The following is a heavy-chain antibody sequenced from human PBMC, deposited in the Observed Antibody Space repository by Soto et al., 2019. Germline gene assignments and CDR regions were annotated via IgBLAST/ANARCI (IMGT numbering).Heavy chain of an antibody. CDR1: GYSFTSYD. Sequence: QVQLVQSGTEVKTSGASVKVSCKASGYSFTSYDINWLRQATGQGPEWMGWVKPNTGDTALAQGCQAKVTLNSDTSSNLAYVEVSSLRPEYTAIYFVARAPRPAALAVLDQCGQGTLVAVSS. CDR2: VKPNTGDT. D-gene: IGHD6-19*01. J-gene: IGHJ4*02. CDR3: ARAPRPAALAVLDQ. V-gene: IGHV1-8*01.